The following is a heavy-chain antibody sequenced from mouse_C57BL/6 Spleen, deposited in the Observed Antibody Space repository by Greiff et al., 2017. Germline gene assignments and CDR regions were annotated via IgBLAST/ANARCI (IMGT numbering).Heavy chain of an antibody. J-gene: IGHJ4*01. D-gene: IGHD1-1*01. Sequence: EVHLVESGGGLVKPGGSLKLSCAASGFTFSDYGMHWVRQAPEKGLEWVAYISSGSSTIYYADTVKGRFTISRDNATNTLFLQMTSLRSEDTAIYYCAREGTTNYAMDYWGQGTSVTVSS. CDR2: ISSGSSTI. CDR3: AREGTTNYAMDY. V-gene: IGHV5-17*01. CDR1: GFTFSDYG.